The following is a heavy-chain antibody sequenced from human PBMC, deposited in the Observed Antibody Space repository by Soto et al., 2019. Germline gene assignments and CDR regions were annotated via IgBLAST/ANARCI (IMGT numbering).Heavy chain of an antibody. Sequence: QVQLVESGGGVVQPGRSLRLSCAASGFTFSTYGMHWVRQAPGKGPEWVAVISIDGSNKYYADSVKGRFTISRDNSKSTLYLQMNSLRADDTAVYYCAKGSEAARQELDYWGQGTLVTVSS. J-gene: IGHJ4*02. V-gene: IGHV3-30*18. D-gene: IGHD6-6*01. CDR1: GFTFSTYG. CDR2: ISIDGSNK. CDR3: AKGSEAARQELDY.